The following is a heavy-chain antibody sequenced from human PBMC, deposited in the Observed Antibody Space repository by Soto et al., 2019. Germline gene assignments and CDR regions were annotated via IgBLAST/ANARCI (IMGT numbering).Heavy chain of an antibody. CDR3: ARIVVLRGTVWFDP. J-gene: IGHJ5*02. Sequence: QVQLVQSGAEVKKPGASVKVSCKASGYTFTSYSLNWVRQAPGQGLEWMGWISAYNGNTNYAQKFQGRVTMTTDTSTSTAYMELRSLRSDDTAVYYCARIVVLRGTVWFDPWGQGTLVTVSS. CDR1: GYTFTSYS. V-gene: IGHV1-18*01. CDR2: ISAYNGNT. D-gene: IGHD1-26*01.